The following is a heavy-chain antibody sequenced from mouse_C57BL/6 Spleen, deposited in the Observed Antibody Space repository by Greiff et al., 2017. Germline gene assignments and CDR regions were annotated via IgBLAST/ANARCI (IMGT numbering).Heavy chain of an antibody. V-gene: IGHV5-17*01. CDR1: GFTFSDYG. J-gene: IGHJ3*01. Sequence: EVHLVESGGGLVKPGGSLKLSCAASGFTFSDYGMHWVRQAPEKGLEWVAYISSGSSTIYYADTVKGRFTFSRDNAKNTLFMQLTSLRSEDTAMYYCARNYYGSRGWFAYWGQGTLVTVSA. CDR2: ISSGSSTI. CDR3: ARNYYGSRGWFAY. D-gene: IGHD1-1*01.